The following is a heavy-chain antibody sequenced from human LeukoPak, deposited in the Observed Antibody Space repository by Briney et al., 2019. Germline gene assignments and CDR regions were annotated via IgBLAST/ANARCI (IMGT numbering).Heavy chain of an antibody. CDR3: GRHRSGSGTYFIDY. CDR1: GFSFSSYS. V-gene: IGHV3-7*01. D-gene: IGHD3-10*01. CDR2: LNKDGSET. Sequence: GGSLRLSCVVSGFSFSSYSMIWVRQAPGKGLQWVANLNKDGSETKSVDSVKGRFTISRDNAKSSLYLQMNSLRAEDTAVYYCGRHRSGSGTYFIDYWGQGTLVSVSS. J-gene: IGHJ4*02.